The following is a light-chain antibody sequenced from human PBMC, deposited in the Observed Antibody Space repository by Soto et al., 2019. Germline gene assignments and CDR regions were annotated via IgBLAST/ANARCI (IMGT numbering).Light chain of an antibody. Sequence: EIVLTQSPGTLSLSPGERATLSCRGSQSVSSSYLAWYQQKPGQAPRLLIYGASSRATGIPDRFSGSGSGTDFTLTISRLEPEDFAVYYCQQYGSSPRTFGQGTKGDNK. CDR3: QQYGSSPRT. CDR1: QSVSSSY. V-gene: IGKV3-20*01. CDR2: GAS. J-gene: IGKJ1*01.